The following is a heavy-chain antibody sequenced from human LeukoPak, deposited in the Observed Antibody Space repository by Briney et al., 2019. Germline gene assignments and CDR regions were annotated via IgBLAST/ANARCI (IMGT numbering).Heavy chain of an antibody. CDR2: ITTRSKTI. Sequence: GGSLRLSCEASGFTFSAYDMNWVRQAPGKGLVWLSFITTRSKTIFYADSVKGRFTISRDNAMNSLYLQMNSLRAEDTAVYYCARDYDILTGYYIYFDYWGQGTLVTVSS. CDR1: GFTFSAYD. J-gene: IGHJ4*02. D-gene: IGHD3-9*01. CDR3: ARDYDILTGYYIYFDY. V-gene: IGHV3-48*04.